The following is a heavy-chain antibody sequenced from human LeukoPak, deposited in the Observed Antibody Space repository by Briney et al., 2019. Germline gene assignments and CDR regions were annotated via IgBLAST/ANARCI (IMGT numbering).Heavy chain of an antibody. CDR1: GGSISSSSYY. D-gene: IGHD1-20*01. Sequence: SETLSLTCTVSGGSISSSSYYWGWIRQPPGKGLEWIGSIYYSGSTYYNPSLKSRVTISVDTSKNQFSLKLSSVTAADTAVYYCARGGYNWNPGWFDPWGQGTLVTVSS. J-gene: IGHJ5*02. CDR3: ARGGYNWNPGWFDP. CDR2: IYYSGST. V-gene: IGHV4-39*07.